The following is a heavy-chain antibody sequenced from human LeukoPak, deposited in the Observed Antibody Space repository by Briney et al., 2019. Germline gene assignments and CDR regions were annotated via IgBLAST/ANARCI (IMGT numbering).Heavy chain of an antibody. CDR2: IYSGDNT. CDR3: AREGSGYTYGYNDAFDL. J-gene: IGHJ3*01. D-gene: IGHD5-18*01. CDR1: GFSVSTNY. Sequence: GGSLRLSCAASGFSVSTNYMSWVRQAPGKGPEWVSVIYSGDNTYYADSVRGRFTISRDNSENTLYLQMSSLRADDTAVYFCAREGSGYTYGYNDAFDLWGQGTMVTVSS. V-gene: IGHV3-53*01.